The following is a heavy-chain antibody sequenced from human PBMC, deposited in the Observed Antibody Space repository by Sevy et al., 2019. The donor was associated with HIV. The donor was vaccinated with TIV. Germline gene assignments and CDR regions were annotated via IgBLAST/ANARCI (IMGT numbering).Heavy chain of an antibody. CDR2: ISSSSSYT. Sequence: GGSLRLSCAASGFTFSDYYMSWIRQAPGKGLEWVSYISSSSSYTNYADSVKGRFTISRDNAKNSLYLQMNSLRAEDTAVYYCARDRRSSAREGYFDYWGQGTLVTVSS. CDR3: ARDRRSSAREGYFDY. CDR1: GFTFSDYY. D-gene: IGHD1-26*01. J-gene: IGHJ4*02. V-gene: IGHV3-11*06.